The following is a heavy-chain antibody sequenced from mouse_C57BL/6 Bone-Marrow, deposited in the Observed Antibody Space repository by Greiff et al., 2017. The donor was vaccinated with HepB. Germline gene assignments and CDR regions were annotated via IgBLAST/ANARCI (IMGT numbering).Heavy chain of an antibody. CDR1: GYTFTSYW. CDR3: ARGPAWCAY. Sequence: QVQLQQPGAELVKPGASVKLSCKASGYTFTSYWMHWVKQRPGQGLEWIGMIHPNSGSTNYNEKFKSKATLTVDKSSSTAYMQLSSLTSEDSAVYYCARGPAWCAYWGQGTLVTVSA. V-gene: IGHV1-64*01. J-gene: IGHJ3*01. CDR2: IHPNSGST.